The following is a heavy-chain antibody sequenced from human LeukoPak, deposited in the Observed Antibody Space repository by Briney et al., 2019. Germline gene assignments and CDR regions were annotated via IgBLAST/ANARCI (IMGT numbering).Heavy chain of an antibody. CDR3: AKTFRAVASAFDY. Sequence: GGSLRLSCAASGFTFSNYAMSWVRQAPGKGLEWVSAISGSSGTTYYADSVKGRFTISRDRAKNTLYLQMNSLRAEDTAVYYCAKTFRAVASAFDYWAQGTLVTVSS. J-gene: IGHJ4*02. V-gene: IGHV3-23*01. CDR2: ISGSSGTT. CDR1: GFTFSNYA. D-gene: IGHD6-19*01.